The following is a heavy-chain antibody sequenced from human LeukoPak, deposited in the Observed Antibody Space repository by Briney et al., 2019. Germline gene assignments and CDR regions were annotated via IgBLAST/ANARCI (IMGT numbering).Heavy chain of an antibody. D-gene: IGHD3-22*01. Sequence: PSETLSLTCTVSGGSTSYYYWSWIRQSPGKGLEWIGYIYYIGSTNSNPSLKSRVTISVDTSKNQFSLKLSSVTAADTAVYYCARGYYYDNSGPEFDYWGPGTLVTVSS. CDR2: IYYIGST. CDR3: ARGYYYDNSGPEFDY. V-gene: IGHV4-59*01. CDR1: GGSTSYYY. J-gene: IGHJ4*02.